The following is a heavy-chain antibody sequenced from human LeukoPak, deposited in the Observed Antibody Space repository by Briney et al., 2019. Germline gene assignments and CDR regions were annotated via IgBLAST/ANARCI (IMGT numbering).Heavy chain of an antibody. CDR2: INHSGST. D-gene: IGHD3-3*01. CDR3: ARRARFWSGSYYFDY. CDR1: GGSFSGYY. V-gene: IGHV4-34*01. Sequence: SETLSLTCAVYGGSFSGYYWSWIRQPPGKGLEWIGEINHSGSTNYNPSLKSRVTISVDTSKNQFSLKLSSVTAADTAVYYCARRARFWSGSYYFDYWGQGTLVTVSS. J-gene: IGHJ4*02.